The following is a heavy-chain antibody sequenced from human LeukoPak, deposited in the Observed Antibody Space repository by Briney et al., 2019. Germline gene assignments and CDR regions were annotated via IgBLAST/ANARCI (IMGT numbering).Heavy chain of an antibody. Sequence: GGSLRLSCAASGFPFSNYAMSWVRQAPGQGLEWVSSFSGSGDSTSYADSVKGRFTISRDNSKNTLSLEMNSLRAEDTAVYYCAKVAFSWGQGTLVTVSS. J-gene: IGHJ5*02. V-gene: IGHV3-23*01. CDR1: GFPFSNYA. CDR3: AKVAFS. CDR2: FSGSGDST.